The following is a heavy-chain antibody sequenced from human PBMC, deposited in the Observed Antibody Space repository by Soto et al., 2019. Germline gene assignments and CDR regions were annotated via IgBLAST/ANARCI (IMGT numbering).Heavy chain of an antibody. CDR1: GFTFDNYP. J-gene: IGHJ3*01. CDR3: VKDDAFDF. V-gene: IGHV3-9*01. CDR2: LSWNSRSI. Sequence: EVQLVESGGGLVQPGRSLRLSCATSGFTFDNYPMHWVRQAPGKGLVWVAGLSWNSRSIGYADSVKGRFTISRDNTKNSLYLQMNGLRAEDTAIYYCVKDDAFDFWGQGTQVTVSS.